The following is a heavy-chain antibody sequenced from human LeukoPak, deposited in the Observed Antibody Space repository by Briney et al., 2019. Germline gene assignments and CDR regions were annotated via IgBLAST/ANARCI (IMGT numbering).Heavy chain of an antibody. V-gene: IGHV1-69*13. Sequence: ASVKVSCKASGGTFSSYAISWVRQAPGQGLEWMGGIIPIFGTANYAQKFQGRVTITADESTSTAYMELSSLRSEDTAVYYCARVRYYDSSGYSSFDYWGQGTLVTVSS. D-gene: IGHD3-22*01. CDR3: ARVRYYDSSGYSSFDY. CDR1: GGTFSSYA. CDR2: IIPIFGTA. J-gene: IGHJ4*02.